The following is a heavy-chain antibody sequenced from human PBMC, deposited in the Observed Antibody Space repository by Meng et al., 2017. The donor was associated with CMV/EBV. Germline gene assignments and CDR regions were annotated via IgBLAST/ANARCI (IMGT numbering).Heavy chain of an antibody. CDR3: ARDFANEGVYYYDYYYGMDV. V-gene: IGHV1-2*02. CDR1: GYTFTGYY. Sequence: ASVKVSCKASGYTFTGYYMHWVRQAPGQGLEWMGWINPNSGGTNYAQKFRGRVTMTRDTSISTAYMELSRLRSDDTAVYYCARDFANEGVYYYDYYYGMDVWGQGTTVTVSS. CDR2: INPNSGGT. D-gene: IGHD3-10*01. J-gene: IGHJ6*02.